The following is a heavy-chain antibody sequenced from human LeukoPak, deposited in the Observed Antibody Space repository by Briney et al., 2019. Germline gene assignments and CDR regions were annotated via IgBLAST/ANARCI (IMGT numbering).Heavy chain of an antibody. CDR1: GFTVSSNF. CDR2: IYSGGGT. V-gene: IGHV3-53*05. J-gene: IGHJ4*02. D-gene: IGHD4-17*01. Sequence: GGSLRLSCAASGFTVSSNFMSWVRQAPGKGLEWVSLIYSGGGTYYADSVKGRFTISRDNSKNTLYLQMNSLRAEDTAVYYCARDFEVTTMTTSRFDYWGQGTPVTVSS. CDR3: ARDFEVTTMTTSRFDY.